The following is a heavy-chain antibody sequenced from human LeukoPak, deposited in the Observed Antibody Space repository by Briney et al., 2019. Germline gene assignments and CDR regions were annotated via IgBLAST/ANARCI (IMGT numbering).Heavy chain of an antibody. D-gene: IGHD6-25*01. Sequence: PGGTLRLSCAASGFTFSSYAVSWVRQAPGKGLERVSGITASGDNTYYADSVKGRFNISRDNSKSTLYQQMNCLRAEDTAVYYCATGYQYYDYYYMDVWGKGTTVTISS. CDR2: ITASGDNT. CDR3: ATGYQYYDYYYMDV. CDR1: GFTFSSYA. V-gene: IGHV3-23*01. J-gene: IGHJ6*03.